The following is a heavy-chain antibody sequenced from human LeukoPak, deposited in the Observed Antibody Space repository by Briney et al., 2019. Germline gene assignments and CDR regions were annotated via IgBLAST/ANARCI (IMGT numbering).Heavy chain of an antibody. CDR3: ASLAVAGTKGYYYYYYMDV. CDR2: INHSGST. CDR1: GGSFSGYY. D-gene: IGHD6-19*01. Sequence: SETLSLTCAVYGGSFSGYYWSWIRQPPGKGLEWIGEINHSGSTNYNPSLKSRVTISVDTSKNQFSLKLSSVTAADTAVYYCASLAVAGTKGYYYYYYMDVWGKGTTVTVSS. V-gene: IGHV4-34*01. J-gene: IGHJ6*03.